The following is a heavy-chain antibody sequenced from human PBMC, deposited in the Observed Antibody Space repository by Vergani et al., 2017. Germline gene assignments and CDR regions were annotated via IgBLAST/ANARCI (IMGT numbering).Heavy chain of an antibody. Sequence: VQLVESGGGLVQPGGSLRLSCTASGFTFSNYWMQWVRQAPGKGLMWVSRINSDGDSTSYADSVKGRFTISRDNAKNTLYLQMDSLRAEDTAVYYFARDGWELLDYCYYMDVWGKGTTVTVSS. CDR1: GFTFSNYW. CDR2: INSDGDST. V-gene: IGHV3-74*01. J-gene: IGHJ6*03. CDR3: ARDGWELLDYCYYMDV. D-gene: IGHD1-26*01.